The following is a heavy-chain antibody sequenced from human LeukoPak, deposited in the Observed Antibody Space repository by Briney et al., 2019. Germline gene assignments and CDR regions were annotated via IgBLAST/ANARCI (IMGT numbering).Heavy chain of an antibody. D-gene: IGHD6-19*01. J-gene: IGHJ5*02. CDR2: IYHSGST. CDR3: ARGAGPPWFDP. Sequence: SETLSLTCTVSGYSISSGYYWGWIRQPPGKGLEWIGSIYHSGSTYYNPSLKSRVTISIDTSRNQFSMNLNSVTAADTAVYYCARGAGPPWFDPWGQGTLVTVSS. CDR1: GYSISSGYY. V-gene: IGHV4-38-2*02.